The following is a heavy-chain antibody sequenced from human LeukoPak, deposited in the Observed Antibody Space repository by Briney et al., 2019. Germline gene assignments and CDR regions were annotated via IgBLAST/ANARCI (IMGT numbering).Heavy chain of an antibody. V-gene: IGHV3-7*05. J-gene: IGHJ6*02. CDR3: ARDPYSSSWSYGMDV. CDR2: IKQDGSEK. Sequence: GGSLRLSCTASGFTFSSYRMSWVRQTPEKGLEWVANIKQDGSEKVYVDSVKGRFTISRDNAKSSLYLQMSGLRAEDTAVYYCARDPYSSSWSYGMDVWGQGTTVTVSS. CDR1: GFTFSSYR. D-gene: IGHD6-13*01.